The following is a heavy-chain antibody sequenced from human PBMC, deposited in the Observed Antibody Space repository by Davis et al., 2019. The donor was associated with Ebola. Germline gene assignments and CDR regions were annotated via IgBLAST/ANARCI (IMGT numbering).Heavy chain of an antibody. J-gene: IGHJ5*02. D-gene: IGHD6-13*01. V-gene: IGHV3-9*01. CDR1: GFTFGDSA. CDR2: ISWNSESI. CDR3: ARDLESSSWFSRPFDP. Sequence: GGSLRLSCAGSGFTFGDSAMHWVRQAPGKGLEWVSGISWNSESIVYADSVKGRFTISRDNAKNSLYLQMNSLRAEDTAVYYCARDLESSSWFSRPFDPWGQGTLVTVSS.